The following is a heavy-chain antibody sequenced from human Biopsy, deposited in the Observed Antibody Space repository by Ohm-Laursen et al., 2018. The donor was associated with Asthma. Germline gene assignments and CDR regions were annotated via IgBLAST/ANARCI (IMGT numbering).Heavy chain of an antibody. J-gene: IGHJ6*02. CDR3: THGSRSWSISAYYYYILDI. Sequence: TQTLTLTCTFSGFSLRTGGEGVGWVRQPPGEALEWLALITWEDDKTFSPSLESRLTITKDTSRNRVVLSMTNLGPVDTATYFCTHGSRSWSISAYYYYILDIWGQGTTVTVSS. D-gene: IGHD3-10*01. CDR1: GFSLRTGGEG. CDR2: ITWEDDK. V-gene: IGHV2-5*02.